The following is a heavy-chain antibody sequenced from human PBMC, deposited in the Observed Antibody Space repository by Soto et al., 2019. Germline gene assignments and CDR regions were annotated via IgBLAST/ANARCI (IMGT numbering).Heavy chain of an antibody. V-gene: IGHV1-2*04. CDR3: ARGDGISYHYGSGSYYNATSHYYMDV. J-gene: IGHJ6*03. D-gene: IGHD3-10*01. Sequence: ASVKVSCKASGYTFTGYYMHWVRQAPGQGLEWMGWINPNSGGTNYAQKFQGWVTMTRDTSISTAYMELSRLRSDDTAVYYCARGDGISYHYGSGSYYNATSHYYMDVWGKGTTVTVSS. CDR2: INPNSGGT. CDR1: GYTFTGYY.